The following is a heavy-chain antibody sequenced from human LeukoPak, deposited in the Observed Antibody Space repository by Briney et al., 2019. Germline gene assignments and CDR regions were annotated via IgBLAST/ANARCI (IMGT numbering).Heavy chain of an antibody. CDR3: AKDRSYLNWFDP. Sequence: GGSLRLSCAASGFTFSSYSMNWVRQAPGKGLEWVSAISGSGGSTYYADSVKGRFTISRDNSKNTLYLQMNSLRAEDTAAYYCAKDRSYLNWFDPWGQGTLVTVSS. CDR2: ISGSGGST. V-gene: IGHV3-23*01. D-gene: IGHD6-6*01. J-gene: IGHJ5*02. CDR1: GFTFSSYS.